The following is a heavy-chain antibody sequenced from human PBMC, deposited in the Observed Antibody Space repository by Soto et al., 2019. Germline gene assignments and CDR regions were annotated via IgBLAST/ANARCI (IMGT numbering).Heavy chain of an antibody. CDR1: GGTFSSYA. CDR3: ARSGYSYGYVGYYFDY. J-gene: IGHJ4*02. CDR2: IIPIFGTA. V-gene: IGHV1-69*13. Sequence: SVKVSCKASGGTFSSYAISWVRQAPGQGLEWMGGIIPIFGTANYAQKFQGRVTITADESTSTAYMELSSLRSEDTAVYYCARSGYSYGYVGYYFDYWGQGTQVTVSS. D-gene: IGHD5-18*01.